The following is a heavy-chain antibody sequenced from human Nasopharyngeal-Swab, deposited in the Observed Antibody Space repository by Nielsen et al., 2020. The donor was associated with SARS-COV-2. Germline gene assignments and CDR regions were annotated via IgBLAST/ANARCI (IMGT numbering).Heavy chain of an antibody. CDR2: ISWNSGSI. J-gene: IGHJ4*02. Sequence: GGSLRLSCAASGFIFSNYWMTWVRQAPGKGLEWVSGISWNSGSIGYADSVKGRFTISRDNAKNSLYLQMNSLRAEDTALYYCAKDGNLGSYWGQGTLVTVSS. CDR1: GFIFSNYW. V-gene: IGHV3-9*01. CDR3: AKDGNLGSY. D-gene: IGHD4-23*01.